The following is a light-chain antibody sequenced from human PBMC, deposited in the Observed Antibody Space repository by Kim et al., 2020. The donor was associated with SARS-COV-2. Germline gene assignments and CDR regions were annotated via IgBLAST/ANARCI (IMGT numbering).Light chain of an antibody. CDR2: NAS. Sequence: EIVLTQSPATLSLSPGDRATLSCRASQSVDGYLAWLQQKPGQAPRLLISNASNRAAGVPARFSGSWSGTDFTLSISSLEPEDFAVYYCQQRRKSITFGQGTRLEIK. CDR1: QSVDGY. V-gene: IGKV3-11*01. J-gene: IGKJ5*01. CDR3: QQRRKSIT.